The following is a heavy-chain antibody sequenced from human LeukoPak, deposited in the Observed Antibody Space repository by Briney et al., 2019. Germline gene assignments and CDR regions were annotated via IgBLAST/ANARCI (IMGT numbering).Heavy chain of an antibody. D-gene: IGHD2-15*01. V-gene: IGHV3-23*01. CDR2: ISNNGGYT. J-gene: IGHJ4*02. CDR1: GFTFSSYW. CDR3: AKQLEYCSDGSCYFPY. Sequence: GGSLRLSCAASGFTFSSYWMHWVRQAPGKGLEWVSAISNNGGYTYYADSVQGRFTISRDNSKSTLCLQMNSLRAEDTAVYYCAKQLEYCSDGSCYFPYWGQGTLVTVSS.